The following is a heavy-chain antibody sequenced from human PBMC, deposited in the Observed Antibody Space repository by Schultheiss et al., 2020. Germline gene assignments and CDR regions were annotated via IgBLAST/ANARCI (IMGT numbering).Heavy chain of an antibody. Sequence: CGSLRLACAASGFTFSSYDMHWVRQATGKGLEWVGRIKSKTDGGTTDYAAPVKGRFTISRDDSKNTLYLQMNSLKTEDTAVYYCTTDHAGIAAAANFDYWGQGTLVTVSS. J-gene: IGHJ4*02. CDR3: TTDHAGIAAAANFDY. CDR1: GFTFSSYD. CDR2: IKSKTDGGTT. D-gene: IGHD6-13*01. V-gene: IGHV3-15*07.